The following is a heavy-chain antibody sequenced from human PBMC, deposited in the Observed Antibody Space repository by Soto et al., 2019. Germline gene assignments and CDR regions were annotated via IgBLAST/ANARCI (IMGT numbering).Heavy chain of an antibody. CDR2: IYYSGST. J-gene: IGHJ3*02. V-gene: IGHV4-59*01. CDR3: ARDQSQRGYSSSWPDAFDI. CDR1: GGSISSYY. Sequence: PSETLSLTCTVSGGSISSYYWSWIRQPPGKGLEWIGYIYYSGSTNYNPSLKSRVTISVDTSKNQFSLKLSSVTAADTAVYYCARDQSQRGYSSSWPDAFDIWGQGTMVTVS. D-gene: IGHD6-13*01.